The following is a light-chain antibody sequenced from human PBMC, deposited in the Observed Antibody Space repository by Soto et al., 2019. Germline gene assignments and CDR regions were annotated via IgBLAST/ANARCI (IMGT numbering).Light chain of an antibody. Sequence: EIVFTQSPDTLSLSPGERATLSCRASQIVNSNDLAWYQHKPGQDPRLLIYGASSRPGGNPDKFSGSGAGAELPYTRNRRGPALFAVYDWQQQARTPDMFGEGTKLGI. CDR2: GAS. J-gene: IGKJ2*01. V-gene: IGKV3-20*01. CDR1: QIVNSND. CDR3: QQQARTPDM.